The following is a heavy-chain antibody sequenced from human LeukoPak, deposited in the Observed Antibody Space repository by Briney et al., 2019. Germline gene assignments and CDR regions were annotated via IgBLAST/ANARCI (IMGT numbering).Heavy chain of an antibody. D-gene: IGHD6-19*01. CDR1: GGSISSGGYY. Sequence: SETLSLTCTVSGGSISSGGYYWSWIRQPPGKGLEWIGYIYHSGGTYYNPSLKSRVTISVDRSKNQFSLKLSSVTAADTAVYYCARVSGLAFDHWGQGTLVTVSS. V-gene: IGHV4-30-2*01. CDR2: IYHSGGT. J-gene: IGHJ4*02. CDR3: ARVSGLAFDH.